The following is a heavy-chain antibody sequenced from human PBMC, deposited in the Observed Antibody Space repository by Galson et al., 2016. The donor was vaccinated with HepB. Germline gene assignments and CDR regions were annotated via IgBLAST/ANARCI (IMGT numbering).Heavy chain of an antibody. J-gene: IGHJ4*02. CDR3: ARGPFLYSSSWYYFDY. CDR2: INWNGGST. CDR1: GFTFDDHG. D-gene: IGHD6-13*01. Sequence: SLRLSCAASGFTFDDHGLSWVRQVPGTGLEWVSGINWNGGSTGYADSVKGRFTISRDNAKNSLYPQMNSLRAEDTAVYHCARGPFLYSSSWYYFDYWGQGTLVTVSS. V-gene: IGHV3-20*01.